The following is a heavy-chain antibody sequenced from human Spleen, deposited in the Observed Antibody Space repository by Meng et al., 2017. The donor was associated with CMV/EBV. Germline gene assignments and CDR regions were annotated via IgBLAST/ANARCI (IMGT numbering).Heavy chain of an antibody. CDR2: IIPIFGTA. CDR3: ARGGMMWRSGVVVEPATAFDF. V-gene: IGHV1-69*05. J-gene: IGHJ4*02. Sequence: SVKVSCKASGGTFSSYAISWVRQAPGQGLEWMGGIIPIFGTANYAQKFQGRVTITTDESTSTAYMELSSLRSEDTAVYYCARGGMMWRSGVVVEPATAFDFWGQGTLVTVSS. CDR1: GGTFSSYA. D-gene: IGHD3-16*02.